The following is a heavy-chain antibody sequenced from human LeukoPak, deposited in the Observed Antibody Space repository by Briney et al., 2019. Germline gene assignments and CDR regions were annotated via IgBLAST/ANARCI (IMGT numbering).Heavy chain of an antibody. V-gene: IGHV3-30*03. J-gene: IGHJ4*02. Sequence: SGGSLRLSCAASGFTFSSYSMNWVRQAPGKGLEWVAVISYDGSKKYYADSVKGRCTISRDKSNNTLYLQMNSLRAEDTAVYYCASGYNSNWYWGGIDFWGQGTLVTVSS. CDR2: ISYDGSKK. D-gene: IGHD6-13*01. CDR3: ASGYNSNWYWGGIDF. CDR1: GFTFSSYS.